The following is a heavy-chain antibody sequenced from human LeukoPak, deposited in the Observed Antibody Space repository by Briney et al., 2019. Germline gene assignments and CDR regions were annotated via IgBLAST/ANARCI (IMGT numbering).Heavy chain of an antibody. J-gene: IGHJ4*02. Sequence: PSETLSLTCTVSGGSISSYYWSWILQPPGKGLEWIGYIYYSGSTSYNPSLKSRVTISVDTSKNQFSLKLSSVTAADTAVYYCARGNPRILDYWGQGTLVTVSS. D-gene: IGHD2-15*01. V-gene: IGHV4-59*12. CDR2: IYYSGST. CDR1: GGSISSYY. CDR3: ARGNPRILDY.